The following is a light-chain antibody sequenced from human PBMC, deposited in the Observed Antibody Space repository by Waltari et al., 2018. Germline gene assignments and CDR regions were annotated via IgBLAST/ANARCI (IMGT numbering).Light chain of an antibody. CDR3: SSYTTRGTWV. V-gene: IGLV2-14*03. CDR2: DVS. CDR1: FSDLGAYYY. Sequence: QSALTQPASVSGSPGPSITFSCPGAFSDLGAYYYFSWYQQLPGRAPKPLIYDVSHRPSGVSDRLSGSKSGNTASLTISGLQPEDEADYYCSSYTTRGTWVFGGGTKLTVL. J-gene: IGLJ3*02.